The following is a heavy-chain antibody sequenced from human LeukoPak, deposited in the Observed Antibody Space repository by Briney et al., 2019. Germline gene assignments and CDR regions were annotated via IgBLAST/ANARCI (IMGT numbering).Heavy chain of an antibody. CDR3: ARAGSTYSSGGRAFDY. V-gene: IGHV4-39*07. Sequence: SETLSLTCTVSGGSISSYYWGWIRQPPGKGLEWIGSIYYSGSTYYNPSLKSRVTISVDTSKNQFSLKLSSVTAADTAVYYCARAGSTYSSGGRAFDYWGQGTLVTVSS. CDR1: GGSISSYY. CDR2: IYYSGST. J-gene: IGHJ4*02. D-gene: IGHD6-19*01.